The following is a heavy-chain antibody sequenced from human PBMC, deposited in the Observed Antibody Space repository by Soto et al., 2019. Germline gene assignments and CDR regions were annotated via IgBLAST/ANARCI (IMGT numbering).Heavy chain of an antibody. D-gene: IGHD3-22*01. CDR2: ISAYNGNT. Sequence: GAPVKGSWKGAGYAITSYGISWGRQATGQGLEWMGWISAYNGNTNYAQKLQGRVTMTTDTSTSTAYMELRSLRSDDTAVYYCARYPRGIYYDSSGYPSRNWYFGIRGRGTLGTVSS. CDR1: GYAITSYG. V-gene: IGHV1-18*01. CDR3: ARYPRGIYYDSSGYPSRNWYFGI. J-gene: IGHJ2*01.